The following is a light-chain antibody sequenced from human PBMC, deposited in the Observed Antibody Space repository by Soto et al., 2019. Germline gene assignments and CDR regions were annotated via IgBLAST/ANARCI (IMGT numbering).Light chain of an antibody. CDR1: TGDIGGYNY. J-gene: IGLJ1*01. CDR3: LSYTTSSTYV. V-gene: IGLV2-14*03. CDR2: DVS. Sequence: QSVLTQPASVSGSPGHSIAISCTGTTGDIGGYNYVSWYQQHPGRAPKLMIYDVSNQPSGVSTRFSGSKSDNTASLIISGLQPEDEGDYYCLSYTTSSTYVFGTGTQLTVL.